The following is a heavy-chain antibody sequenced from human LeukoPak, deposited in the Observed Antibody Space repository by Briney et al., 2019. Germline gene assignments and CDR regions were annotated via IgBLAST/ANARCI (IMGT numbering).Heavy chain of an antibody. CDR3: ARVPDTAMVPDY. D-gene: IGHD5-18*01. Sequence: SETLSLTCTVSGGSISSGGYYWSWIRQHPGKGLEWIGYIYYSGSTNYNPSLKSRVTISVDTSKNQFSLKLSSVTAADTAVYYCARVPDTAMVPDYWGQGTLVTVSS. V-gene: IGHV4-61*08. CDR1: GGSISSGGYY. J-gene: IGHJ4*02. CDR2: IYYSGST.